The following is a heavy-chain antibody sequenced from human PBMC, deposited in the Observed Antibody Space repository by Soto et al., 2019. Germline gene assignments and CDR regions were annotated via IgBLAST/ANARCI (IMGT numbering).Heavy chain of an antibody. CDR3: ARKAYNWNYVGHYYGMDV. CDR1: GFTFSSYG. Sequence: PGGSLRLSCAASGFTFSSYGMHWVRQAPGKGLEWVAVIWYDGSNKYYADSVKGRFTISRDNSKNTLYLQMNSLRAEDTAVYYCARKAYNWNYVGHYYGMDVWGQGTTVTVSS. D-gene: IGHD1-7*01. J-gene: IGHJ6*02. V-gene: IGHV3-33*01. CDR2: IWYDGSNK.